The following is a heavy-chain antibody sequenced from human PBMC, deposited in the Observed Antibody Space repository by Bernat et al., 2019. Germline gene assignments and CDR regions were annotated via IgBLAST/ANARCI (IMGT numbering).Heavy chain of an antibody. CDR3: ARVGYSSVSRNWFDP. CDR1: GYTFTSYY. V-gene: IGHV1-46*01. D-gene: IGHD6-19*01. J-gene: IGHJ5*02. Sequence: QVQLVQSGAEVKKPGASVKVSCKASGYTFTSYYMHWVRQAPGQGLEWMGIINPSGGSTSYAQKFQGRVTMTRDTSTSTDYMELSSLRSEDTAVYYCARVGYSSVSRNWFDPWGQGTLVTVSS. CDR2: INPSGGST.